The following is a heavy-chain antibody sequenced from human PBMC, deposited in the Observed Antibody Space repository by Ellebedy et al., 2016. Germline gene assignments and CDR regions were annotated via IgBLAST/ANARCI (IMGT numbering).Heavy chain of an antibody. CDR1: GGSFSGYY. CDR2: INHSGST. J-gene: IGHJ6*02. V-gene: IGHV4-34*01. Sequence: SETLSLTXAVYGGSFSGYYWSWIRQPPGKGLEWIGEINHSGSTNYNPSLKSRVTISVDTSKNQFSLKLSSVTAADTAVYYCASQYLRFLEWLSARGGGGDYGMDVWGQGTTVTVSS. D-gene: IGHD3-3*01. CDR3: ASQYLRFLEWLSARGGGGDYGMDV.